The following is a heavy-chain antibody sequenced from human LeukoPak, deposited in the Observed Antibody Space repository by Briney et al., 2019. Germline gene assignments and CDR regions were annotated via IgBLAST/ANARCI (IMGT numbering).Heavy chain of an antibody. J-gene: IGHJ5*02. V-gene: IGHV1-18*01. D-gene: IGHD1-7*01. CDR2: ISGYNGKT. CDR3: ARGLNWNYDLGWVAP. Sequence: ASVKVSCKASGYSFSSCSISWVRQAPGQGLEWMGWISGYNGKTNYAQKFQGRVTLTTDTPTSTAYMELRSLRSDDTAIYYCARGLNWNYDLGWVAPWGQGTLVAVYS. CDR1: GYSFSSCS.